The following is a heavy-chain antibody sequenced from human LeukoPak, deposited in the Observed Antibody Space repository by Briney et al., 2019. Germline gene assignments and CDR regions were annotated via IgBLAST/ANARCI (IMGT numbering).Heavy chain of an antibody. Sequence: PGGSLRLSCAASGLTFSSYAMSWVRQAPGKGLEWVSAISAGGGSTYYADSVKGRFTISRDNSKNTLYLQMNSLRAEDTAVYYCAKDRSGSGWYVLFDYRGQGTLVTVSS. CDR1: GLTFSSYA. CDR3: AKDRSGSGWYVLFDY. V-gene: IGHV3-23*01. D-gene: IGHD6-19*01. CDR2: ISAGGGST. J-gene: IGHJ4*02.